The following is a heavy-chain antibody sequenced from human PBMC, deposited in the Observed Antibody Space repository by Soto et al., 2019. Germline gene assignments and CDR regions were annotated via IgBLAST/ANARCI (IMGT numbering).Heavy chain of an antibody. CDR3: ARTKTLAAAGTGWFDP. V-gene: IGHV4-34*01. CDR1: GGSFSGYY. Sequence: SETLSLTCAVYGGSFSGYYWSWIRQPPGKGLEWIGEINHSGSTNYNPSLKSRVTISVDTSKNQFSLKLSSVTAADTAVYYCARTKTLAAAGTGWFDPWGQGTLVTVSS. CDR2: INHSGST. D-gene: IGHD6-13*01. J-gene: IGHJ5*02.